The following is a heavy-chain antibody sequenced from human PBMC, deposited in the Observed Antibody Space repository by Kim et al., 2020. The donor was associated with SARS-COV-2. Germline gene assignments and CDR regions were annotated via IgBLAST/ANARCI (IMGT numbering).Heavy chain of an antibody. J-gene: IGHJ6*02. CDR2: IYSGGST. CDR3: ARDLIAAAAPREVYYYYGMDV. D-gene: IGHD6-13*01. V-gene: IGHV3-53*01. Sequence: GGSLRLSCAASGFTVSSNYMSWVRQAPGKGLEWVSVIYSGGSTYYADSVKGRFTISRDNSKNTLYLQMNSLRAEDTAVYYCARDLIAAAAPREVYYYYGMDVWGQGTTVTVSS. CDR1: GFTVSSNY.